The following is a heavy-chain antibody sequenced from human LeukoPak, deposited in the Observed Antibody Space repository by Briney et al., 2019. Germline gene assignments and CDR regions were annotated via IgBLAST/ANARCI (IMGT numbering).Heavy chain of an antibody. D-gene: IGHD5-12*01. CDR3: ARGGAYSGYFGNWFDP. V-gene: IGHV1-3*01. CDR1: GYTFTSYA. CDR2: INAGNGNT. J-gene: IGHJ5*02. Sequence: ASVKVSCKASGYTFTSYAMHWVRQAPGQRLEWMGWINAGNGNTKYSQKFQGRVTITRDTSASTAYMELSSLRSEDTAVYYCARGGAYSGYFGNWFDPWGQGTLVTVSS.